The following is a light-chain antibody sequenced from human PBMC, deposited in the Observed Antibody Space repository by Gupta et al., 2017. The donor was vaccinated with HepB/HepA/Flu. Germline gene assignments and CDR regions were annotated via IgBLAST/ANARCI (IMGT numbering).Light chain of an antibody. CDR1: ALPKQY. CDR2: KDS. Sequence: SSDLTQPPSVSVSPGQTARLTCSGDALPKQYAYWYQQKPGQAPVLVIYKDSVRPSGIPERFSGSSSGTTVTLTSSGVQAEDEADYYCQSADSSGTSMLFGGGTKLTVL. V-gene: IGLV3-25*03. CDR3: QSADSSGTSML. J-gene: IGLJ2*01.